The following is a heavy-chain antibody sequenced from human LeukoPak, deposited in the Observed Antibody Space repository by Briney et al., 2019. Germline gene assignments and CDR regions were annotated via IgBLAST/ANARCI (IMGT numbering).Heavy chain of an antibody. D-gene: IGHD3-22*01. CDR3: AKDQELTYYYDSSFGY. Sequence: GGSLRLSCAASGFTFSSNAMSWVRQAPGKGLEWVSAISGSGGSTYYADSVKGRFTISRDNSKNTLYLQMNSLRAEDTAVYYCAKDQELTYYYDSSFGYWGQGTLVTVSS. J-gene: IGHJ4*02. CDR1: GFTFSSNA. CDR2: ISGSGGST. V-gene: IGHV3-23*01.